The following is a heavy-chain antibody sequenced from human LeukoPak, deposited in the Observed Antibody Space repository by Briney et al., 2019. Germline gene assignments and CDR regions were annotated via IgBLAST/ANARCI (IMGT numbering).Heavy chain of an antibody. CDR1: GFTFSSYT. CDR2: ISGSGGST. J-gene: IGHJ4*02. CDR3: AKPLSSGWYLDYFDS. D-gene: IGHD6-19*01. Sequence: GGSLRLSCAASGFTFSSYTMSWVRQAPGKGLEWVSAISGSGGSTYYADSVKGRFTISRDNSKNTLYLQMNSLRAEDTAVYYCAKPLSSGWYLDYFDSWAQGTLVTVSS. V-gene: IGHV3-23*01.